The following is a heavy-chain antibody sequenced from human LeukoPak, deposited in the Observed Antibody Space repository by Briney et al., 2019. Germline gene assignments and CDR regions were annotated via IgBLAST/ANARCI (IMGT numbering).Heavy chain of an antibody. CDR2: NNPNSGGT. D-gene: IGHD6-19*01. Sequence: ASVKVSCKASGYTFTGYYMHWVRQAPGQGVEWMGWNNPNSGGTNYAQKFQGRVTMTRDTSISTAYMELSSLRSDDTAVYYCAREGIAVGHDYWGQGTLVTVSS. V-gene: IGHV1-2*02. CDR3: AREGIAVGHDY. CDR1: GYTFTGYY. J-gene: IGHJ4*02.